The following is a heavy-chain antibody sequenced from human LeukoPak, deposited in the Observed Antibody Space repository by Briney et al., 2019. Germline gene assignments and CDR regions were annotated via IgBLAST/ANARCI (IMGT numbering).Heavy chain of an antibody. CDR3: VRHDGRGGATMGALDS. CDR1: AASFISSSHH. D-gene: IGHD5-12*01. V-gene: IGHV4-39*01. CDR2: AYYGRTT. Sequence: SETLSLTCTVSAASFISSSHHWGWIRQSPGKGLEWIGTAYYGRTTYYNPSLDGRVTISLDTSANHFSLQLNSVTAADTAVYYCVRHDGRGGATMGALDSWGQGSLVTVSS. J-gene: IGHJ5*01.